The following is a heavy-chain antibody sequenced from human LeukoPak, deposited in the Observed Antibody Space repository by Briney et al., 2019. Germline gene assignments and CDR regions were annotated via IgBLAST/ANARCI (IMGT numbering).Heavy chain of an antibody. CDR3: ARDGTYSSGYYTIDY. V-gene: IGHV4-30-2*01. Sequence: PSQTLSLTCTVSGGSISSGGYYWSWIRQPPGKGLEWIGYIYHSGSTYYNPSLKSRVTISVDRSKNQFSLKLSSVTAADTAVYYCARDGTYSSGYYTIDYWGQGTLVTVSS. D-gene: IGHD6-19*01. CDR1: GGSISSGGYY. CDR2: IYHSGST. J-gene: IGHJ4*02.